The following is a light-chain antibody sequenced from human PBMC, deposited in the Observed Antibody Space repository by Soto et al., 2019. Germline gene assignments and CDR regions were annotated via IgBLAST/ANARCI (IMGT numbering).Light chain of an antibody. CDR2: EDN. CDR1: GSNIGENY. V-gene: IGLV1-51*02. CDR3: GTWDSSLSVV. J-gene: IGLJ2*01. Sequence: QSVLTQPPSVSAAPGQKVTISCSGSGSNIGENYVSWYQQLPGTAPKLLIYEDNKRPSGIPDRFSGSKSGTSATLGITGLQTGDEADYYCGTWDSSLSVVFGGGTKLTVL.